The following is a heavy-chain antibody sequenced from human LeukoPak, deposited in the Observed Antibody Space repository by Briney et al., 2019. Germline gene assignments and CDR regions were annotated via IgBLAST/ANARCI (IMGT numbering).Heavy chain of an antibody. V-gene: IGHV1-2*02. CDR3: ARGTIVNGDYVIWVWFDP. D-gene: IGHD4-17*01. J-gene: IGHJ5*02. CDR2: INPNSGGT. CDR1: GYTFTGYY. Sequence: ASVKVSCKASGYTFTGYYMHWVRQAPGQGLEWMGWINPNSGGTNYAQKFQGRDTMTRDTSISTAYMELSRLRSDDTAVYYCARGTIVNGDYVIWVWFDPWGQGTLVTVSS.